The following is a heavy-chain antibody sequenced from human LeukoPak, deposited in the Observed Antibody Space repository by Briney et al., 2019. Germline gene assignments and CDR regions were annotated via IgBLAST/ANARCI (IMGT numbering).Heavy chain of an antibody. V-gene: IGHV1-8*01. CDR2: MNPNSGNT. J-gene: IGHJ5*02. D-gene: IGHD4-11*01. CDR3: ARDTTVTLNWFDP. CDR1: GYTFTSYD. Sequence: ASVKVSCKASGYTFTSYDINWVRQATGQGLEWMGWMNPNSGNTGYAQKFQGRVTMTRNTSISTAYMELSSLRSEDTAVYYCARDTTVTLNWFDPWGQGTLVTVSS.